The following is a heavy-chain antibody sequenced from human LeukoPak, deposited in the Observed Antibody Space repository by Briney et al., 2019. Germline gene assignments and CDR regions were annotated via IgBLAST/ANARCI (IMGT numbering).Heavy chain of an antibody. CDR3: ARHVRERHWPPREFDP. CDR2: IYYNGNT. CDR1: GASINSNSYY. Sequence: SETLSLTCTVSGASINSNSYYWGWIRQPPGKGLEWIGNIYYNGNTYYSPSLKSRLTISVDTSKNQFSLKVSSVTAADTAVYYCARHVRERHWPPREFDPWGQGNLVTVSS. D-gene: IGHD1-14*01. V-gene: IGHV4-39*01. J-gene: IGHJ5*02.